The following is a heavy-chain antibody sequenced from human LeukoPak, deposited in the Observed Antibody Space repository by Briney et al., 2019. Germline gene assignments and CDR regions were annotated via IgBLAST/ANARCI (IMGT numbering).Heavy chain of an antibody. D-gene: IGHD2-8*01. V-gene: IGHV5-51*01. CDR1: GCSFITYW. Sequence: GESLKSSCKGSGCSFITYWIGWVRQMPGKGLEWMGVIYPGDCDTRYSPAFQGQVTISADKSISTAYLQWRSLKASDTAMYYCARLPANNEYGMDVWGLGTTVTVSS. CDR3: ARLPANNEYGMDV. CDR2: IYPGDCDT. J-gene: IGHJ6*02.